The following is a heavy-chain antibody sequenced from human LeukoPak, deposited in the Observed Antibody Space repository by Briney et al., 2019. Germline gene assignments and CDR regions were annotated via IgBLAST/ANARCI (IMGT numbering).Heavy chain of an antibody. CDR1: GYTFTSHG. Sequence: ASVKVSCKAAGYTFTSHGFIWLRQAPGQGLEWMGWITVNNGYTKYAQELQGRVTMTTDTSTSTAYMELSSLRSEDTAVYYCARDPLGEAASAGIRYFYYGMDVWGQGATVTVSS. CDR2: ITVNNGYT. J-gene: IGHJ6*02. V-gene: IGHV1-18*01. CDR3: ARDPLGEAASAGIRYFYYGMDV. D-gene: IGHD6-13*01.